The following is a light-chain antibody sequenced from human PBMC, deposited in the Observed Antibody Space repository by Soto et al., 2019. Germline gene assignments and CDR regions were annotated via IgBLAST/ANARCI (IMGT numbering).Light chain of an antibody. CDR3: QSYDSSLSGWV. J-gene: IGLJ3*02. V-gene: IGLV1-40*01. CDR2: GNS. Sequence: QSVLTQPPSVSWAPGQRVTISCTGSSSKIGAGYDVHWYQQLPGKAPKLLIYGNSNRPSGVPDRFSGSKSGTSASLAITGLQAEDEADYYCQSYDSSLSGWVFGGGTNLTVL. CDR1: SSKIGAGYD.